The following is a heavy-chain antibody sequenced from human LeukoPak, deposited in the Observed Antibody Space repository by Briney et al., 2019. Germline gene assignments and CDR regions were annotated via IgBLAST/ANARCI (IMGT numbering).Heavy chain of an antibody. CDR1: GYTFTSYD. V-gene: IGHV1-8*03. Sequence: ASVKVSCKASGYTFTSYDINWVRQATGQGLEWMGWMNPNGGNTGYAQKFQGRVTITRNTSISTAYMELSSLRSEDTAVYYCARTVISGAARTIYYYYMDVWGKGTTVTVSS. D-gene: IGHD6-6*01. CDR2: MNPNGGNT. CDR3: ARTVISGAARTIYYYYMDV. J-gene: IGHJ6*03.